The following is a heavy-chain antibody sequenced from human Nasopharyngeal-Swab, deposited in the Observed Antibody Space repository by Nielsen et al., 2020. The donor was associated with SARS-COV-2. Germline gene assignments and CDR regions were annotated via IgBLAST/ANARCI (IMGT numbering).Heavy chain of an antibody. J-gene: IGHJ5*02. Sequence: SETLSLTCTVSGVSITSQYWSWIRQPPGKGLEWIGYISHNSGTGYKPSLKSRVTMFMDTSKNQFSLRLRSVTAADTAVYYCAKEDATGWFDPWGQGTLVTVSS. CDR3: AKEDATGWFDP. CDR1: GVSITSQY. V-gene: IGHV4-59*11. CDR2: ISHNSGT.